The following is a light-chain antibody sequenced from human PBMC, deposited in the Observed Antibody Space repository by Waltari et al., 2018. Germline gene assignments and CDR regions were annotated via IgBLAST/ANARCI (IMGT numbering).Light chain of an antibody. J-gene: IGLJ3*02. Sequence: SELTQGPDVSVALGQTVKITCQGASLRTSYAAWYQVKPGKAPVLFLFGNEKRPSGIPDRISGYSSGTTSSLTITGAQAEDEAADYCHSRKGSDNQVVFGGGTKLTVL. CDR3: HSRKGSDNQVV. CDR2: GNE. V-gene: IGLV3-19*01. CDR1: SLRTSY.